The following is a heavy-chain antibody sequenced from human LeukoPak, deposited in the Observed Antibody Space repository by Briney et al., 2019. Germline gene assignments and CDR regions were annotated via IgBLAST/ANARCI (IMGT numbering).Heavy chain of an antibody. Sequence: GGSLRLSCAASGFTFSSYGMSWVRQAPGKGLEWVSGISCNGGKIYYVDSVKGRFTISRDNFKNRLFLQMNNLRAEDTAIYYCVKDEGRGLYGSGTFYSWGQGTLVTVSP. D-gene: IGHD3-10*01. CDR2: ISCNGGKI. CDR3: VKDEGRGLYGSGTFYS. CDR1: GFTFSSYG. J-gene: IGHJ5*02. V-gene: IGHV3-23*01.